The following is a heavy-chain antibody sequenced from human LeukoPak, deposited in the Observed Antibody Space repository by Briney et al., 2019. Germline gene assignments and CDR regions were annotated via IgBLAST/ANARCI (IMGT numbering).Heavy chain of an antibody. D-gene: IGHD3-22*01. CDR3: ANRQPYYYDSSAPN. J-gene: IGHJ4*02. CDR1: GGSFSGYY. Sequence: PSETLSLTCAVYGGSFSGYYWGWIRQPPGKGLEWIGSIYYSGSTYYNPSLKSRVTISVDTSKNQFSLKLSSVTAADTAVYYCANRQPYYYDSSAPNWGQGTLVTVSS. V-gene: IGHV4-39*01. CDR2: IYYSGST.